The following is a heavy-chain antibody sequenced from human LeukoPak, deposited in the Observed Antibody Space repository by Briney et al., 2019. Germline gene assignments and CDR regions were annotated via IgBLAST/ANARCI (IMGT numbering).Heavy chain of an antibody. CDR1: GYTFTSYG. CDR3: ARALRGFDY. CDR2: INPSGGST. Sequence: ASVKVSCKASGYTFTSYGISWVRQAPGQGLEWMGIINPSGGSTSYAQKFQGRVTMTRDMSTSTVYMELSSLRSEDTAVYYCARALRGFDYWGQGTLVTVSS. V-gene: IGHV1-46*01. J-gene: IGHJ4*02.